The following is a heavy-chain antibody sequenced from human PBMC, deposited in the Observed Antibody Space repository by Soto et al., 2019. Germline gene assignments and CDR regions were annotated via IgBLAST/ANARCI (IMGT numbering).Heavy chain of an antibody. V-gene: IGHV3-33*01. D-gene: IGHD3-16*01. CDR1: GFTFSSYG. CDR3: ARGRELRGGSIFDY. Sequence: QVQLVESGGGVVQPGRSLRLSCAASGFTFSSYGMHWVRQAPGKGLEWVAVIWYDGSNKYYTDSVKGRFTISRDNSKNTLYLQMNSLRAEDTAVYYCARGRELRGGSIFDYWGQGTLVTVSS. J-gene: IGHJ4*02. CDR2: IWYDGSNK.